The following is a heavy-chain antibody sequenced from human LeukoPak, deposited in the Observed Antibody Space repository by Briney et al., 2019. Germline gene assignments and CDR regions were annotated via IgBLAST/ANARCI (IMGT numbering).Heavy chain of an antibody. CDR1: GYTFTSYG. Sequence: GASVEVSCKASGYTFTSYGISWVRQAPGQGLEWMGWISAYNGNTNYAQKLQGRVTMTTDTSTSTAYMELRGLRSDDTAVYYCARIGTYYDILTGYSSPDYWGQGTLVTVSS. D-gene: IGHD3-9*01. J-gene: IGHJ4*02. V-gene: IGHV1-18*01. CDR3: ARIGTYYDILTGYSSPDY. CDR2: ISAYNGNT.